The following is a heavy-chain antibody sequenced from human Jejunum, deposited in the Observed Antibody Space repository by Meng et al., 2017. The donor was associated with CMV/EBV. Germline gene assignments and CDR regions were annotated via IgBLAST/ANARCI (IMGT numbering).Heavy chain of an antibody. CDR1: GFSLSTSGVV. CDR2: IYWNDDK. D-gene: IGHD4-11*01. Sequence: FSGFSLSTSGVVVGWVRQPPGQALEWLGFIYWNDDKRYSPSLKSRLTITMDTSKNQVVLIMTNMDPVDTATYYCAHKTTVTSVDYWGQGTLVTVSS. CDR3: AHKTTVTSVDY. J-gene: IGHJ4*02. V-gene: IGHV2-5*01.